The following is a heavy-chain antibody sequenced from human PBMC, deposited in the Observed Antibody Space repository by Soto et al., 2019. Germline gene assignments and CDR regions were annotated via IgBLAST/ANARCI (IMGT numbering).Heavy chain of an antibody. CDR2: ISSSSSTI. J-gene: IGHJ4*02. CDR3: ARDSGYSYGPLDY. D-gene: IGHD5-18*01. V-gene: IGHV3-48*01. CDR1: GFTFSSYS. Sequence: GGSLRLSCAASGFTFSSYSMNWVRQAPGKGLEWVSYISSSSSTIYYADSVKGRFTISRDNAKNSLYLQMNSLRAEDTAVYYCARDSGYSYGPLDYWGQGTLVTVS.